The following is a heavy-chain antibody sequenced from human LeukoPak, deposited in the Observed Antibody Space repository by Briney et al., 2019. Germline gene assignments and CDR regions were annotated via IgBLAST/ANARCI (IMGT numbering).Heavy chain of an antibody. Sequence: GGTLRLSCAASGFTFSSYCMHWVCHAPGKGLVWVSRINSDGSSTSYADSVKGRFTISRDNAKNTLYLQMNSLRAEDTAVYYCAREGKVGATVFDYWGQGTLVTVSS. J-gene: IGHJ4*02. V-gene: IGHV3-74*01. CDR1: GFTFSSYC. CDR3: AREGKVGATVFDY. D-gene: IGHD1-26*01. CDR2: INSDGSST.